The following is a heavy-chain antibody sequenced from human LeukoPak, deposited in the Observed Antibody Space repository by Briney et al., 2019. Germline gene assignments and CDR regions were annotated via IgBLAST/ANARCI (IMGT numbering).Heavy chain of an antibody. Sequence: GGSLRLSCAASGFTFSDYYMSWIRQAPGKGLEWVPYISSSGSTIYYADSVKGRFTISRDNAKNSLYLQMNSLRAEDTAVYYCARDRQSMVRGILDYWGQGTLVSVSS. CDR2: ISSSGSTI. D-gene: IGHD3-10*01. J-gene: IGHJ4*02. CDR3: ARDRQSMVRGILDY. V-gene: IGHV3-11*04. CDR1: GFTFSDYY.